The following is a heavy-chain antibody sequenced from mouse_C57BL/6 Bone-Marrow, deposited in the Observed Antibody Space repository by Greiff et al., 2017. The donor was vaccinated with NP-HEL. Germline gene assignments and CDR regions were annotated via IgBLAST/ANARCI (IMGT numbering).Heavy chain of an antibody. Sequence: DVKLVESGGGLVQPGGSLKLSCAASGFTFSDYYMYWVRQTPEKRLEWVAYISNGGGSTYYLDTVKGRFTISSDNAKNTLYLQMSRLKSEDTAMYYCARHGGSNYFDYWGQGTTLTVSS. CDR3: ARHGGSNYFDY. CDR1: GFTFSDYY. V-gene: IGHV5-12*01. CDR2: ISNGGGST. J-gene: IGHJ2*01.